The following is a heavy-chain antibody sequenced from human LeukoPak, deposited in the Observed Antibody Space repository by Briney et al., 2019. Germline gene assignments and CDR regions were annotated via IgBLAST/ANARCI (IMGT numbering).Heavy chain of an antibody. J-gene: IGHJ4*02. V-gene: IGHV4-34*01. CDR1: GGSFSGYY. D-gene: IGHD6-13*01. CDR3: ARQIEQQLVFFDY. CDR2: INHSGST. Sequence: SETLSLTCAVYGGSFSGYYWSWIRQPPGKGLEWIGEINHSGSTNYNPSLKSRVTISVDTSKNQFSLKLSSVTAADTAVYYCARQIEQQLVFFDYWGQGTLVTVSS.